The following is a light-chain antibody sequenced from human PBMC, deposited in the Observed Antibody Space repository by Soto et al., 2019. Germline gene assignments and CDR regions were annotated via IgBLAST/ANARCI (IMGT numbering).Light chain of an antibody. J-gene: IGKJ1*01. Sequence: EIVLTQSPATLSLSPGERATLSCRASQSVSSYLAWYQQKPGQAPRLLIYDASNRATGIPARFSGSGSGTDFTVTISSLEPEDFAVYYCQQLWTFGQGTKVEIK. CDR1: QSVSSY. V-gene: IGKV3-11*01. CDR2: DAS. CDR3: QQLWT.